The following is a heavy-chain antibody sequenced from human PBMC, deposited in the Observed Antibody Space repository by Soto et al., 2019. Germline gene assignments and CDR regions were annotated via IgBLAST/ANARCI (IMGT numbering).Heavy chain of an antibody. CDR2: IYHTEST. J-gene: IGHJ4*02. Sequence: SETLSLTCAVSGHSISSGFYYWGWVRQPPGKGLEWIGSIYHTESTYYNPSLKSRVTMSVDTSKNQLSLKLSSMTAADTAVYFSARYGYSSSARFFDYWGQGTRVTVSS. V-gene: IGHV4-38-2*01. D-gene: IGHD5-12*01. CDR3: ARYGYSSSARFFDY. CDR1: GHSISSGFYY.